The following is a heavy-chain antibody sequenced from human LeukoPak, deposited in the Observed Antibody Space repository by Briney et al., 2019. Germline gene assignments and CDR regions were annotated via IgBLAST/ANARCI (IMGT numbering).Heavy chain of an antibody. CDR1: GYSFTSYW. J-gene: IGHJ4*02. V-gene: IGHV5-51*01. Sequence: GESLKISCKGSGYSFTSYWISWVRQMPGKGLEWMGVIYPGDSDTRYSPSFQGQVTLSADKSISTAYLQWSSLKASDTAIYYCARALVGAATLSYWGQGTLVTVSS. CDR3: ARALVGAATLSY. D-gene: IGHD1-26*01. CDR2: IYPGDSDT.